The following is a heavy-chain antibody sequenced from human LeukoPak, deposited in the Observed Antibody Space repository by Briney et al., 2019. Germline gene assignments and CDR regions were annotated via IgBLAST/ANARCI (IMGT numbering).Heavy chain of an antibody. CDR2: INHSGST. CDR1: GGSFSGYY. Sequence: PSETLPLTCAVYGGSFSGYYWSWIRQPPGKGLEWIGGINHSGSTNYNPSLKSRVTISVDTSKNQFSLKLSSVTAADTAVYYCARGVSSGWYYHNGPKTNWFDPWGQGTLVTVSS. D-gene: IGHD6-19*01. CDR3: ARGVSSGWYYHNGPKTNWFDP. V-gene: IGHV4-34*01. J-gene: IGHJ5*02.